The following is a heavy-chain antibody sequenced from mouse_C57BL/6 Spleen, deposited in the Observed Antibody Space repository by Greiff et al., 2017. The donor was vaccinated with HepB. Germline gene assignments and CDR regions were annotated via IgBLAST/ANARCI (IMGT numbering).Heavy chain of an antibody. CDR2: IDPSDSET. J-gene: IGHJ2*01. Sequence: QVQLQQPGAELVRPGSSVKLSCKASGYTFTSYWMHWVKQRPIQGLEWIGNIDPSDSETHYNQKFKDKATLTVDKSSSTAYMQLSSLTSEDSAVYYGAREDYYGSSYLDYWGQGTTLTVSS. D-gene: IGHD1-1*01. CDR3: AREDYYGSSYLDY. V-gene: IGHV1-52*01. CDR1: GYTFTSYW.